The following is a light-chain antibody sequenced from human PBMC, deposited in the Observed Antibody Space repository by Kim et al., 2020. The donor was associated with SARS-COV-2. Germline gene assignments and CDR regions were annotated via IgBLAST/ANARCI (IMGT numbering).Light chain of an antibody. Sequence: SVSPGQTASITCSGDKLGDKYACWYQQKPGQSPVVVLYHDSKRPSGIPERFSGSNSGNTATLTISGTQAMDEADYYCQAWDRSIAIFGGGTQLTVL. CDR2: HDS. CDR1: KLGDKY. CDR3: QAWDRSIAI. J-gene: IGLJ2*01. V-gene: IGLV3-1*01.